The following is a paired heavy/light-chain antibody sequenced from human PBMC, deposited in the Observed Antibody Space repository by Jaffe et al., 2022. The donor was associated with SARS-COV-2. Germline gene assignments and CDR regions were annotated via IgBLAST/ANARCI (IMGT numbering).Heavy chain of an antibody. D-gene: IGHD5-18*01. J-gene: IGHJ6*02. V-gene: IGHV1-69*01. Sequence: QVQLVQSGAEVKKPGSSVKVSCKASGGTFSSYAISWVRQAPGQGLEWMGGIIPIFGTANYAQKFQGRVTITADESTSTAYMELSSLRSEDTAVYYCATRRVDTAMVTGPRRQNYYYGMDVWGQGTTVTVSS. CDR3: ATRRVDTAMVTGPRRQNYYYGMDV. CDR1: GGTFSSYA. CDR2: IIPIFGTA.
Light chain of an antibody. J-gene: IGLJ1*01. CDR1: TGAVTSGYY. CDR2: STS. V-gene: IGLV7-43*01. Sequence: QTVVTQEPSLTVSPGGTVTLTCASSTGAVTSGYYPNWFQQKPGQAPRALIYSTSNKHSWTPARFSGSLLGGKAALTLSGVQPEDEAEYYCLLYYGGAYVFGTGTKVTVL. CDR3: LLYYGGAYV.